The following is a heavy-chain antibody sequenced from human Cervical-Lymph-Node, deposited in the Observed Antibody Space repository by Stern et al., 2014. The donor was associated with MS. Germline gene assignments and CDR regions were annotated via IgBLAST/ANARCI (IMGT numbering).Heavy chain of an antibody. V-gene: IGHV1-8*01. CDR2: MNPYRGKT. D-gene: IGHD2-2*01. CDR3: ARAVRNQLLSEY. J-gene: IGHJ4*02. Sequence: VQLVQYGAEVKKPGASVKVSCKASGYTFSSYDITWVRQASGHGLEWMGWMNPYRGKTGYAQPCNGRVSTTRDHPIRTVYMELTSLTSDDTAVYFCARAVRNQLLSEYWGQGTLVTVSA. CDR1: GYTFSSYD.